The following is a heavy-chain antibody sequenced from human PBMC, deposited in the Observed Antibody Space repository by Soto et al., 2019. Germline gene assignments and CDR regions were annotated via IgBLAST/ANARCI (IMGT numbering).Heavy chain of an antibody. Sequence: SLKLSCKASGGTFSSYTISWLRQAPGQGLEWMGRIIPILGIANYAQKFQGRITMTRDTSTNTVYMELSSLRNEDTAVYYCTRELRVGTTDHWFDSWGQGTLVTGSS. CDR2: IIPILGIA. CDR1: GGTFSSYT. D-gene: IGHD1-26*01. J-gene: IGHJ5*01. V-gene: IGHV1-69*02. CDR3: TRELRVGTTDHWFDS.